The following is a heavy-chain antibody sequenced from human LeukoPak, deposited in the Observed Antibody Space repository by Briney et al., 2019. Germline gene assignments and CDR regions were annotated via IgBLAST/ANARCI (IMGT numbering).Heavy chain of an antibody. Sequence: TGGSLRLSCAASGFTFSSYWMSWVRQAPGKGLEWVANVKQDGSEKYYVDSVKGRFTISRDNAKNSVYLQMNSLRAEDTAVYHCAKDLDSSGDYSYRYWGQGTLVTVSS. J-gene: IGHJ4*02. CDR1: GFTFSSYW. D-gene: IGHD3-22*01. CDR2: VKQDGSEK. CDR3: AKDLDSSGDYSYRY. V-gene: IGHV3-7*04.